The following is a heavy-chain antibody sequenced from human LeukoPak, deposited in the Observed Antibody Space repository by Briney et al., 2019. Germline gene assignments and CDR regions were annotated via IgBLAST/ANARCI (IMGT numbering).Heavy chain of an antibody. J-gene: IGHJ4*02. CDR2: ISGSGGST. CDR3: AKGVGSDY. V-gene: IGHV3-23*01. Sequence: GGSLRLSCAASGFTLSRYGMHWVRQAPGKGLEWVSTISGSGGSTYYADSVKGRFTISRDNSKNTLYLQMNSLRAEDTAVYYCAKGVGSDYWGQGTLVTVSS. D-gene: IGHD1-26*01. CDR1: GFTLSRYG.